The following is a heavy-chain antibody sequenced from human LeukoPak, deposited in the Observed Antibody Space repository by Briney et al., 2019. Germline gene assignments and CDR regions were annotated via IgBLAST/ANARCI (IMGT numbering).Heavy chain of an antibody. V-gene: IGHV3-74*03. CDR1: GFTFSSYW. D-gene: IGHD5-12*01. Sequence: PGGSLRLSCAASGFTFSSYWMHWVRQAPGKGLVWVSRINSDGSSITYADSVKGRFTISRDNAKSTLYLQMNSLRVEGTAVYYCAREGRVSGYDFDCWGQGTLVTVSS. J-gene: IGHJ4*02. CDR2: INSDGSSI. CDR3: AREGRVSGYDFDC.